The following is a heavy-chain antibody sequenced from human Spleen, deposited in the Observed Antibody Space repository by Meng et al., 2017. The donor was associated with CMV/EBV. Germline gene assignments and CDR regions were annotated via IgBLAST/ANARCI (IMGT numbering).Heavy chain of an antibody. D-gene: IGHD1-26*01. CDR3: ARVLQGSPPSKAFDY. V-gene: IGHV4-39*07. CDR2: IYYSGST. Sequence: LQPQESGPRLVKPSETLSLTCTVSGGSISSSSYYWGWIRQPPGKGLEWIGSIYYSGSTYYNPSLKSRVTISVDTSKNQFSLKLSSVTAADTAVYYCARVLQGSPPSKAFDYWGQGTLVTVSS. CDR1: GGSISSSSYY. J-gene: IGHJ4*02.